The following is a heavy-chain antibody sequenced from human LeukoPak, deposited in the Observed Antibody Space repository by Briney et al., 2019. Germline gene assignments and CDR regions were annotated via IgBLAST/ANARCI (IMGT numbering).Heavy chain of an antibody. D-gene: IGHD5-24*01. V-gene: IGHV3-66*01. CDR2: FYSGGAT. CDR3: AACGDGYNYFDY. CDR1: GLTVSSTY. Sequence: GSLRLSCAASGLTVSSTYMSWVRQAPGKGLEWVSVFYSGGATYYADSVRGRFTISRDNSKNSLYLQMDSLRAEDTAVYYCAACGDGYNYFDYWGQGILVTVSS. J-gene: IGHJ4*02.